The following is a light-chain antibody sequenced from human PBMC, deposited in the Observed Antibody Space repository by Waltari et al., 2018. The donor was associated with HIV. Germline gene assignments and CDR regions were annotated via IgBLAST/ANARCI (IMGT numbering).Light chain of an antibody. V-gene: IGLV3-21*02. CDR1: NIGDKN. CDR2: DGS. CDR3: RVWDSSSDHAI. Sequence: SYVLTQAPSVSVAPGQTARVTCGGNNIGDKNVHWYQQKPGQAPVSVVYDGSDRPSGVPDRCSGSNSGNTATLTINRVEAGDEADYYCRVWDSSSDHAIFGGGTKLTVL. J-gene: IGLJ2*01.